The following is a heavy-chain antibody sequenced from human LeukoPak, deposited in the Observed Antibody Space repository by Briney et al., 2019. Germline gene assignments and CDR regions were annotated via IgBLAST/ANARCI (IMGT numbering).Heavy chain of an antibody. V-gene: IGHV1-18*01. CDR3: ARAYYDSSYLPGY. CDR1: GYTFSSHG. Sequence: ASVKVSCKASGYTFSSHGFSWVRQAPGQGLEWMGWISGYNGNTNYAQKLQGRVTMTTDTSTSTAYMELRSLRSDDTAVYYCARAYYDSSYLPGYWGQGTLVTVSS. D-gene: IGHD3-22*01. CDR2: ISGYNGNT. J-gene: IGHJ4*02.